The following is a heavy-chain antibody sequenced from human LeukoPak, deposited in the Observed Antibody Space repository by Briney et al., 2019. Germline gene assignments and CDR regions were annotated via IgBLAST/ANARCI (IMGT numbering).Heavy chain of an antibody. V-gene: IGHV4-39*01. CDR3: ARHMSRYKSGSGTYPLDD. CDR2: GYYTGNS. J-gene: IGHJ4*02. Sequence: PSETLSLTCTVSGCSISSCCYYWGWIRPPPGQGLEWIGTGYYTGNSYYNPTLKSRLSISVDTAKTQFSLELTSVTAADTAVYYCARHMSRYKSGSGTYPLDDWGRGTLVTVSS. CDR1: GCSISSCCYY. D-gene: IGHD3-10*01.